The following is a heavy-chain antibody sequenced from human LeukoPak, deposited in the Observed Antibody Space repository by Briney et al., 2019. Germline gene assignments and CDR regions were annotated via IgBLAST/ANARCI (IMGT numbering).Heavy chain of an antibody. J-gene: IGHJ4*02. V-gene: IGHV1-46*01. Sequence: ASVKVSCKTSGYNCTNYYMHWVRQGPGHGLEWMGIMNPSGDTTTYAEKFQGRVTMTRDTSTSTVYMELSSLRSEDTAVYYCARGGALRYFEWLSAYWGQGTLVTVSS. CDR1: GYNCTNYY. CDR3: ARGGALRYFEWLSAY. CDR2: MNPSGDTT. D-gene: IGHD3-9*01.